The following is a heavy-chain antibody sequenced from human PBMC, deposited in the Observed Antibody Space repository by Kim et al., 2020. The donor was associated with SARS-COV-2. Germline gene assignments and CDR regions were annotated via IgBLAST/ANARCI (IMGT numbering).Heavy chain of an antibody. CDR2: ISSSGSTI. J-gene: IGHJ6*02. CDR1: GFTFSSYE. D-gene: IGHD4-17*01. Sequence: GGSLRLSCAASGFTFSSYEMNWVRQAPGKGLEWLSYISSSGSTIYYADSVKGRFTISRDNAKNSLYLQMNSLRAEDTAVYYCARGDTDYYYYGLDVWGQGTTVPVS. V-gene: IGHV3-48*03. CDR3: ARGDTDYYYYGLDV.